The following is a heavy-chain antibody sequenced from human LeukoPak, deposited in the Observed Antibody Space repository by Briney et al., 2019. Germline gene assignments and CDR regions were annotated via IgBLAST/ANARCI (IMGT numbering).Heavy chain of an antibody. Sequence: GGSLRLSCAASGFTFSSYGMHWVRQAPGKGLEWVAVISYDGSNKYYADSVKGRFTISRDNSKNTLYLQMNSLRAEDTAVYYCAKDREIVVVTAFFDYWGQGTLVTVSS. CDR1: GFTFSSYG. V-gene: IGHV3-30*18. CDR2: ISYDGSNK. D-gene: IGHD2-21*02. J-gene: IGHJ4*02. CDR3: AKDREIVVVTAFFDY.